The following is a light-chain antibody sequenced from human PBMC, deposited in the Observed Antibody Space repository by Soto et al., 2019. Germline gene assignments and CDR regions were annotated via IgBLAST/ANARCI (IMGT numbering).Light chain of an antibody. CDR1: QSISNY. J-gene: IGKJ2*01. V-gene: IGKV1-39*01. CDR2: AAS. Sequence: DIQMTQSPSSLSAFVGDRVSVTCRASQSISNYLSWFQQKPGQAPKLLIYAASTLQKGVPSRFSGSGSGADFTLTISNLQPDDFATYYCHQTFFAPYTFGQGTKVEIK. CDR3: HQTFFAPYT.